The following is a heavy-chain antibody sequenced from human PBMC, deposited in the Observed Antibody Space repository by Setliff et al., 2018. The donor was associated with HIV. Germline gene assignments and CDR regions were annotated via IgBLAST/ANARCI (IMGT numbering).Heavy chain of an antibody. V-gene: IGHV4-61*02. CDR3: ARILISYGSGTHKYFDY. Sequence: PSETLSLTCTVSGGSISTGVYYWSWIRQPADKALEWIGRISASGSTNYNPSLKSRVTMSVDTSKNQFSLKLSSVTAADTATYYCARILISYGSGTHKYFDYWGQGTVVTVSS. D-gene: IGHD3-10*01. CDR1: GGSISTGVYY. J-gene: IGHJ4*02. CDR2: ISASGST.